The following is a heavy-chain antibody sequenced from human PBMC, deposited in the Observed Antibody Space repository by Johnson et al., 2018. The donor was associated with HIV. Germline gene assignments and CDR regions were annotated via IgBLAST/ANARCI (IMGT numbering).Heavy chain of an antibody. CDR2: ISSDGSNK. D-gene: IGHD4-23*01. J-gene: IGHJ3*02. CDR1: GFTFDDYG. V-gene: IGHV3-30*03. Sequence: QVQLVESGGGVVRPGGSLRLSCAASGFTFDDYGMSWVRQAPGKGLEWVAVISSDGSNKYHADSVKGRFTISRDNSKNTLSLQMNSLRAEDTAVYYCARVSDDYGGNPAAWGAFDIWGQGTMVTVSS. CDR3: ARVSDDYGGNPAAWGAFDI.